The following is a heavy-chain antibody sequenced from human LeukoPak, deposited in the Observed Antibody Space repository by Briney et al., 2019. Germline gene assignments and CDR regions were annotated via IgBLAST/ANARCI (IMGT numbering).Heavy chain of an antibody. J-gene: IGHJ4*02. V-gene: IGHV4-59*08. CDR3: ARYSELALYFDY. CDR1: DGSISSYY. Sequence: SETLSLTCTVSDGSISSYYWTWIQQPPGEGLEGIGYVYFSGTTYYNPSLKSRVTISVDMSKNQFSLNLRSVTAADTGVYYCARYSELALYFDYWGRGTLVTVSS. CDR2: VYFSGTT. D-gene: IGHD1-26*01.